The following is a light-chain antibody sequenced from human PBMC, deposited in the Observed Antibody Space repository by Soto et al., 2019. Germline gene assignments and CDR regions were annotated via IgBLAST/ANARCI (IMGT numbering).Light chain of an antibody. CDR3: LLYGLQPYT. CDR1: QIDSSSS. Sequence: EILLTQSPGTLSLSPGDTATLHCRASQIDSSSSAAWYQQKTGQPPRLLIYDGSKRATGIPDRFSGAGSGPDFALNISRLEPEDFGVYFCLLYGLQPYTFARGTKLEI. CDR2: DGS. V-gene: IGKV3D-20*02. J-gene: IGKJ2*01.